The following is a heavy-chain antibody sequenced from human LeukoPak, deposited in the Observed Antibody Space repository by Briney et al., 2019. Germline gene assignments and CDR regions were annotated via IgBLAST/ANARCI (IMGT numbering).Heavy chain of an antibody. J-gene: IGHJ5*02. CDR2: IYHSGST. D-gene: IGHD2-2*02. Sequence: SETLSLTCTVSGYSINSDYYWGWIRQPPGKGLEWIGNIYHSGSTYYNPSLKSRVTISVDTSKNQFSVKLNSVTAADTAVYYCARDRGYCSSTGCYTGIVSWFDPWGQGTLVTVSS. CDR3: ARDRGYCSSTGCYTGIVSWFDP. CDR1: GYSINSDYY. V-gene: IGHV4-38-2*02.